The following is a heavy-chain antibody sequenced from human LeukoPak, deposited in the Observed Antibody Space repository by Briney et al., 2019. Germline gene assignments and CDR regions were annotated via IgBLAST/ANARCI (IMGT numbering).Heavy chain of an antibody. J-gene: IGHJ4*02. D-gene: IGHD7-27*01. CDR2: ISASARTT. CDR3: AKDRPLNWGYYFDC. Sequence: GGSLRLSCAASGFTFANYAMTWVRQAPGKGLEWVSSISASARTTYYVDSVKGRFTISRDTAKSTLYLQMNSLRADDSAVYYCAKDRPLNWGYYFDCWGQGTLVSVSS. CDR1: GFTFANYA. V-gene: IGHV3-23*01.